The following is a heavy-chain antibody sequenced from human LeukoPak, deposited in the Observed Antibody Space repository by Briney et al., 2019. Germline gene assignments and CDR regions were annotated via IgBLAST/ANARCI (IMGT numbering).Heavy chain of an antibody. V-gene: IGHV3-11*01. J-gene: IGHJ6*02. CDR3: ARAKTTVTTSYYYYGMDV. D-gene: IGHD4-17*01. CDR1: GFAFSDYY. Sequence: GGSLRLSCTASGFAFSDYYMSWIRQAPGKGLEWVSFISSSGTSMNYANSVQGRFTISRDNAKNSLYLQMNSLRAADTAVYFCARAKTTVTTSYYYYGMDVWGQGTTVTVSS. CDR2: ISSSGTSM.